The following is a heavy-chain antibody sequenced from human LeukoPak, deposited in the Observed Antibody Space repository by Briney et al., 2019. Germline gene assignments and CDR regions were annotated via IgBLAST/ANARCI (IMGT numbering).Heavy chain of an antibody. Sequence: PGGSLRLSCAAPGFTFSSYWMSWVRQAPGKGLEWVANIKQDGSEKYYVDSVKGRFTISRDNAKNSLYLQMNSLRAEDTAVYYCARAWNYDILTGYSYWGQGTLVTVSS. CDR2: IKQDGSEK. CDR1: GFTFSSYW. CDR3: ARAWNYDILTGYSY. V-gene: IGHV3-7*01. D-gene: IGHD3-9*01. J-gene: IGHJ4*02.